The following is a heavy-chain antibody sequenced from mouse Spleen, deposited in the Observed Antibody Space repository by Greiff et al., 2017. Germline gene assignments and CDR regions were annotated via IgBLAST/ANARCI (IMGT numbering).Heavy chain of an antibody. Sequence: QVQLQQSGAALAKPGASVKLSCTASGYTFTSYWIHWVKQRPGQGLEWIGYLNPSSGYTKYNQKFKDKATLTADKSSSTAYMQLSSLTYEDSAVYYCARNRYDDAMAYWGQGTSVTVSS. CDR2: LNPSSGYT. J-gene: IGHJ4*01. V-gene: IGHV1-7*01. D-gene: IGHD2-14*01. CDR1: GYTFTSYW. CDR3: ARNRYDDAMAY.